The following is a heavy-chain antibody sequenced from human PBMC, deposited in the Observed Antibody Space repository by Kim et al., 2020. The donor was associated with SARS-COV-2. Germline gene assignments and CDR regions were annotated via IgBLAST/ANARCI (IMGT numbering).Heavy chain of an antibody. CDR3: ARVLGGYYIGAYFDY. D-gene: IGHD3-3*01. CDR2: IYSGGST. Sequence: GGSLRLSCAASGFTVRSNYMSWVRQAPGKGLEWVSVIYSGGSTYYADSVKGRFTISRDNSKNTLYLQMNSLRAEDTAVYYCARVLGGYYIGAYFDYWGQGTLVTVSS. V-gene: IGHV3-53*01. J-gene: IGHJ4*02. CDR1: GFTVRSNY.